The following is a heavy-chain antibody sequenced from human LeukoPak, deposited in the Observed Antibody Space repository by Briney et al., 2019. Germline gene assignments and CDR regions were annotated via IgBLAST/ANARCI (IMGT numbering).Heavy chain of an antibody. CDR3: AREGGRQWLVSGALDS. CDR1: DDSISSSRYY. Sequence: SETLSLTCTVSDDSISSSRYYWPWIRQPPGKGLEWIGYIYHGSATYNPSLESRVTLSMDPSKNQYSLKMTSVTAADTAVYYCAREGGRQWLVSGALDSWGQGTLVTVSS. D-gene: IGHD6-19*01. V-gene: IGHV4-61*01. CDR2: IYHGSA. J-gene: IGHJ5*01.